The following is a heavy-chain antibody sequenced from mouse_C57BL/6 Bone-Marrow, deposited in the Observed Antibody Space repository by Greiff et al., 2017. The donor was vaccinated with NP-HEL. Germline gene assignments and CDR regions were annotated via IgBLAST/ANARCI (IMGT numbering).Heavy chain of an antibody. CDR3: ARDDYDEGAWFAY. CDR1: GYTFTSYW. J-gene: IGHJ3*01. CDR2: IDPSDSET. V-gene: IGHV1-52*01. Sequence: VQLQQPGAELVRPGSSVKLSCKASGYTFTSYWMHWVKQRPIQGLEWIGNIDPSDSETHYNQKFKDKATLTVDKSSSTAYMQLSSLTSEDSAVYYCARDDYDEGAWFAYWGQGTLVTVSA. D-gene: IGHD2-4*01.